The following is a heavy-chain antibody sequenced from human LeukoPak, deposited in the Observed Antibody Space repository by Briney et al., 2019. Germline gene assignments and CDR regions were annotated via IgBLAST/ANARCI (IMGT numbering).Heavy chain of an antibody. J-gene: IGHJ4*02. CDR1: GFTFSSYS. CDR3: ARDSPYSPYYFDY. D-gene: IGHD2-21*01. CDR2: ISSSSSYI. V-gene: IGHV3-21*01. Sequence: PGGSLRLSCAASGFTFSSYSMNWVRQAPGKGLEWVSSISSSSSYIYYADSVKGRFTISRDNAKNSLYLQMNSLRAEDTAVHYCARDSPYSPYYFDYWGQGTLVTVSS.